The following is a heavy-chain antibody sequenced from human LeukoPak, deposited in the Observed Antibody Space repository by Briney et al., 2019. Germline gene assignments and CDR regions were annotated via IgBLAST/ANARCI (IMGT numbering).Heavy chain of an antibody. CDR3: ARQRIAVAGTTKTPNFDY. CDR2: INHSGST. J-gene: IGHJ4*02. D-gene: IGHD6-19*01. CDR1: GGSFSGYY. V-gene: IGHV4-34*01. Sequence: SETLSLTCAVYGGSFSGYYWSWIRQPPGKGLEWIGEINHSGSTNYNPSLKSRVTISVDTSKNQFSLKLSSVTAADTAVYYCARQRIAVAGTTKTPNFDYWGQGTLVTVSS.